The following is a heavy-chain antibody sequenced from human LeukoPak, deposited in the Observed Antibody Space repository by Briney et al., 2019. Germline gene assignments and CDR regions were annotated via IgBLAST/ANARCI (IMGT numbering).Heavy chain of an antibody. V-gene: IGHV3-23*01. CDR1: GFTFSSYA. D-gene: IGHD1-7*01. CDR2: ISGSGGST. J-gene: IGHJ4*02. CDR3: ATEGKTRTWNYYQAKPVY. Sequence: HSGGSLRLSCAASGFTFSSYAMNWVRQAPGMGLEWVSAISGSGGSTYYADSVKGRFTFSRDNSKNTLYLQMNSLRAEDTAVYYCATEGKTRTWNYYQAKPVYWGQGTLVTVSS.